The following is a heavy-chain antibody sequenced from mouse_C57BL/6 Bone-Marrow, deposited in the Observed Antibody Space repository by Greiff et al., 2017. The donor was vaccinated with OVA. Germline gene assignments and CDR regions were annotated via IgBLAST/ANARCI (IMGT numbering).Heavy chain of an antibody. D-gene: IGHD1-1*01. CDR1: GFTFSSYA. CDR3: ARENYGSSWGFAY. J-gene: IGHJ3*01. Sequence: EVKLMESGGGLVKPGGSLKLSCAASGFTFSSYAMSWVRQTPEKRLEWVATISDGGSYTYYPDNVKGRFTISRDNAKTNLYLQMSHLKSEDTAMYYCARENYGSSWGFAYWGQGTLVTVSA. V-gene: IGHV5-4*01. CDR2: ISDGGSYT.